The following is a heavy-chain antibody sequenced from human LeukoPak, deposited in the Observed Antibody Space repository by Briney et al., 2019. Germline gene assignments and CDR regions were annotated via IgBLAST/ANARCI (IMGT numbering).Heavy chain of an antibody. V-gene: IGHV4-59*01. CDR1: GGSISSYY. Sequence: KPSETLSLTCTVSGGSISSYYWSWIRQPPGKGLEWIGYIYYSGSTNYNPSLKSRVTISVDTSKNQFSLKLSSVTAADTAVYYCARSDILTGLRFDPWGQGALVTVSS. CDR3: ARSDILTGLRFDP. D-gene: IGHD3-9*01. J-gene: IGHJ5*02. CDR2: IYYSGST.